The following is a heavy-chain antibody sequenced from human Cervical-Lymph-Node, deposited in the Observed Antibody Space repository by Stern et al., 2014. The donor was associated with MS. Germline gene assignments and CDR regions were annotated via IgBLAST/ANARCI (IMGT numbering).Heavy chain of an antibody. CDR3: ARGGGSWGYFDY. V-gene: IGHV3-33*01. Sequence: VQLVESGGGVVQPGRSLRLSCAASGFTFSSYGRHWVRQAQGKGLEWVAVIWYDGSNKYYADSVKGRFTISRDNSKNTLYLQMNSLRAEDTAVYYCARGGGSWGYFDYWGQGTLVTVSS. CDR1: GFTFSSYG. CDR2: IWYDGSNK. J-gene: IGHJ4*02. D-gene: IGHD1-26*01.